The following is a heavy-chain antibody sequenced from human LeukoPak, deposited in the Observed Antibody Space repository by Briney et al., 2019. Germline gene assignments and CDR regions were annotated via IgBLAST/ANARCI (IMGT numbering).Heavy chain of an antibody. CDR1: GGSISSYY. CDR2: IYYSGST. J-gene: IGHJ5*02. V-gene: IGHV4-59*01. Sequence: SETLSLTCTVSGGSISSYYWSWIRQPPGKGLEWIGYIYYSGSTNYNPSLKSRVTISVDTSKNQFSLKLISVTAPDTAVYYCARVYGGNSWFDPWGQGTLVTVSS. CDR3: ARVYGGNSWFDP. D-gene: IGHD4-23*01.